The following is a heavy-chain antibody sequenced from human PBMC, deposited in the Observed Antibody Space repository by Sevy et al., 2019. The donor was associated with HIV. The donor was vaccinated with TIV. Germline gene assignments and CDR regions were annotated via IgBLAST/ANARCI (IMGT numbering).Heavy chain of an antibody. Sequence: GGSLRLSCAASGFTFSSYAMNWVRQAPGKGLEWVSSISSSHIYAADSLKGRFTISRDNAKNSLFLQMNSLRAEDTAIYYCARVAADDPDFYYYGMDVWGQGTTVTVSS. CDR1: GFTFSSYA. CDR3: ARVAADDPDFYYYGMDV. J-gene: IGHJ6*02. CDR2: ISSSHI. D-gene: IGHD6-13*01. V-gene: IGHV3-21*01.